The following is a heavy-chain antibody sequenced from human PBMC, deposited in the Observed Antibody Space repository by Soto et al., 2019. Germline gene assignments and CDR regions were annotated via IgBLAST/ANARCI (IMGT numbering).Heavy chain of an antibody. D-gene: IGHD2-15*01. Sequence: PGGSLRLSCAPSGFIFSSYSMNWVRQAPWKGLEWVSYISSRSITIYDADSVKGRFTVSRDNAKNSLYVQVKSLRAEYTSVDYWAGDTVRYCSGCSCYGHKGAFDIRRQGTMVRVS. J-gene: IGHJ3*02. CDR3: AGDTVRYCSGCSCYGHKGAFDI. V-gene: IGHV3-48*01. CDR2: ISSRSITI. CDR1: GFIFSSYS.